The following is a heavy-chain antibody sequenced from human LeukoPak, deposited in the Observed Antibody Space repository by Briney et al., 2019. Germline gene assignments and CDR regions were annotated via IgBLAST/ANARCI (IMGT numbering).Heavy chain of an antibody. V-gene: IGHV7-4-1*02. CDR3: AIQPPDYYESSPYYFDY. D-gene: IGHD3-22*01. CDR2: INTNTGNP. J-gene: IGHJ4*02. Sequence: ASVKVSCKASGYTFTSYAMNWVRQAPGQGLEWMGWINTNTGNPTYAQGFTGRFVFSLDTSVSTAYLQISSLKAEDTAVYYCAIQPPDYYESSPYYFDYWGQGTLVTVSS. CDR1: GYTFTSYA.